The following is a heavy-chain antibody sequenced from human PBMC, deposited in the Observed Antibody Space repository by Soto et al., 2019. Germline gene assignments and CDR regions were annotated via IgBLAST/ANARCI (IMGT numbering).Heavy chain of an antibody. J-gene: IGHJ6*02. V-gene: IGHV3-23*01. CDR3: AKRYGSGSYRDFNSYYGMDI. Sequence: GSLRLSCAASRFTFRNYGMSWVRQGPGKGLEWGSGISPTGEQRFYVDSVKGRFFISRDNSQNTLSLEMSNLRADDTAVYYCAKRYGSGSYRDFNSYYGMDIWGQGTSVTVSS. D-gene: IGHD3-10*01. CDR1: RFTFRNYG. CDR2: ISPTGEQR.